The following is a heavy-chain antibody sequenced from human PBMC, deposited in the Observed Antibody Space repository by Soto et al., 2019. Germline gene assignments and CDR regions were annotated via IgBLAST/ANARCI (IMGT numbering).Heavy chain of an antibody. CDR1: GFTFSSYA. CDR3: AKEGPMTTVTFGYYFDY. J-gene: IGHJ4*02. CDR2: ISGSGGST. D-gene: IGHD4-17*01. Sequence: EVQLLESGGGLVQPGGSLRLSCAASGFTFSSYAMSWVRQAPGKGLEWVSAISGSGGSTYYADSVKGRFTISRDNSXNXXQLQLNYLSAEDTAVYYCAKEGPMTTVTFGYYFDYWGQGILVTVSS. V-gene: IGHV3-23*01.